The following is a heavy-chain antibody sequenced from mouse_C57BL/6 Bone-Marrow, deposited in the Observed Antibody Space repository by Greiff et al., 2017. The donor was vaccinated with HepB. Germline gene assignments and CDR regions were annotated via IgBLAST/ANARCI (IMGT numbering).Heavy chain of an antibody. J-gene: IGHJ1*03. D-gene: IGHD1-1*01. V-gene: IGHV1-69*01. CDR3: GSHGGYFDV. CDR2: IDPSDSYT. CDR1: GYTFTSYW. Sequence: QVQLQQPGAELVMPGASVKLSCKASGYTFTSYWMHWVKQRPGQGLEWIGEIDPSDSYTNYNQKFKGKSTLTVDKSSSTAYMQLSSLTSEDSAVYYCGSHGGYFDVWGTGTTVTVSS.